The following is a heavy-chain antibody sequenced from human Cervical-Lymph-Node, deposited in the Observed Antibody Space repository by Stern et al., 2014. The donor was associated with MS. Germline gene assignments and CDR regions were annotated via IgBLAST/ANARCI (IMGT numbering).Heavy chain of an antibody. CDR2: INPKTGGT. V-gene: IGHV1-2*06. D-gene: IGHD2-2*01. CDR1: GYTFTDYY. Sequence: QVQLVQSGAEMKRPGTSMKVSCKASGYTFTDYYMHWVRQAPGQGLQWMGRINPKTGGTNYTEAVQGRVTMARDTSSSTGYMVLSSLRSDDTAVYYCAREIHPAIAFDIGGQGTVVTVAS. J-gene: IGHJ3*02. CDR3: AREIHPAIAFDI.